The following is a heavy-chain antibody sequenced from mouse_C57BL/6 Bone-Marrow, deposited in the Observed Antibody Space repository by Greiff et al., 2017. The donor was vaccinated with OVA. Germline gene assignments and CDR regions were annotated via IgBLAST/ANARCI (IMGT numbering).Heavy chain of an antibody. J-gene: IGHJ4*01. CDR1: GFTFSSYA. Sequence: DVHLVESGEGLVKPGGSLKLSCAASGFTFSSYAMSWVRQTPETRLEWVAYISSGGDYIYYADTVKGRFTISRDNARNTLYLQMSSLKSEDTAMYYCTRKGLFYAMDYWGQGTSVTVSS. D-gene: IGHD3-3*01. CDR3: TRKGLFYAMDY. CDR2: ISSGGDYI. V-gene: IGHV5-9-1*02.